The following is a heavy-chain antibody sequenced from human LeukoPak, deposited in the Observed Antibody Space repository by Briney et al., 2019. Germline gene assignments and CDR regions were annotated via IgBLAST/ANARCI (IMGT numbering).Heavy chain of an antibody. D-gene: IGHD3-3*01. J-gene: IGHJ4*02. V-gene: IGHV4-38-2*01. CDR3: ARSITIFGVVNSDY. CDR2: IYHSGST. Sequence: PSETLSLTCAVSGYSISSGYYWGWIRQPPGKGLGWIGSIYHSGSTYYNPSLKSRVTISVDTSKNQFSLKLSSVTAADTAVYYCARSITIFGVVNSDYWGQGTLVTVSS. CDR1: GYSISSGYY.